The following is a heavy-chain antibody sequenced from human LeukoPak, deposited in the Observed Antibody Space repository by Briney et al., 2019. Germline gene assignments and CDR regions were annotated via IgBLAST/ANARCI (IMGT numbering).Heavy chain of an antibody. CDR3: ARLTTMTPTGGRFDS. CDR1: GFTFSSYE. Sequence: PGGPLRLLCAASGFTFSSYEMNWVRQAPGKGLEWVSYITSSGNTIYYADSVMARFTLPRDNAKNALYLQMNSLRAEDTAVYYCARLTTMTPTGGRFDSRVQAALVTVSS. J-gene: IGHJ4*02. D-gene: IGHD4-17*01. CDR2: ITSSGNTI. V-gene: IGHV3-48*03.